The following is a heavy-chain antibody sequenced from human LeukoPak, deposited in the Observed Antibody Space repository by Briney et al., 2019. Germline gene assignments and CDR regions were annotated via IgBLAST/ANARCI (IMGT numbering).Heavy chain of an antibody. J-gene: IGHJ6*02. CDR1: GFTFSSYS. Sequence: PGGSLRLSCAASGFTFSSYSMNWVRQAPGKGLEWVSSISSSSSYIYYADSVKGRFTISRDNATNSLYLQMNSLRAEDTAVYYCARVRTAYGMDVWGQGTTVTVSS. CDR2: ISSSSSYI. V-gene: IGHV3-21*01. CDR3: ARVRTAYGMDV.